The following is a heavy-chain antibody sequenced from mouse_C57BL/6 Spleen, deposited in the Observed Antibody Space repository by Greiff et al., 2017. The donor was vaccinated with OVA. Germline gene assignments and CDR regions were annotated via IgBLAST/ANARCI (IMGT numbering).Heavy chain of an antibody. CDR1: GYTFTSYW. CDR3: GRTDYGSSYDWCAY. CDR2: IDPNSGGP. J-gene: IGHJ3*01. V-gene: IGHV1-72*01. D-gene: IGHD1-1*01. Sequence: QVQLQQPGAELVKPGASVKLSCKASGYTFTSYWMHWVKQRPGRGLEWIGRIDPNSGGPKYNEKFKSKATLTVDKPSSTAYMQLSSLASEDSAVYDGGRTDYGSSYDWCAYWGQGTLVTVSA.